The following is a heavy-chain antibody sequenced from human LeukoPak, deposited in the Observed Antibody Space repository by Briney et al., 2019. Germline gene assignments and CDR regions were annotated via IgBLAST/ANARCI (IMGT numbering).Heavy chain of an antibody. Sequence: SETLSLTCTVSGGSISSYYWCWIRQPAGKGLEWIGRIYTSGSTNYNPSLKSRVTMSVDTSKNQFSLKLSSVTAADTAVYYCASLINYYGSGSPPLYYYYMDVWGKGTTVTVSS. CDR1: GGSISSYY. D-gene: IGHD3-10*01. J-gene: IGHJ6*03. CDR3: ASLINYYGSGSPPLYYYYMDV. V-gene: IGHV4-4*07. CDR2: IYTSGST.